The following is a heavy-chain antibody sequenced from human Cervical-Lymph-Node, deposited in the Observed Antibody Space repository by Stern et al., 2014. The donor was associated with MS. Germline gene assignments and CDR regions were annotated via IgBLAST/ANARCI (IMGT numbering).Heavy chain of an antibody. J-gene: IGHJ4*02. D-gene: IGHD2-15*01. CDR1: GFSLSTSGMS. CDR2: IAWDDDT. V-gene: IGHV2-70*15. Sequence: QITLKESGPALVKPTQTLTLTCTFSGFSLSTSGMSLSWIRQPPGKALEWLARIAWDDDTYYNTSLKTRLAISKDTSKGQVVLTMTNVDPVDTGTYYCARILRYCTGGNCYPGHFDSWGQGTLVTVSS. CDR3: ARILRYCTGGNCYPGHFDS.